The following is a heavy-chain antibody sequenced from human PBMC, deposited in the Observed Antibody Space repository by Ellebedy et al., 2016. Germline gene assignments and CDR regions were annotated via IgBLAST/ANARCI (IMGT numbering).Heavy chain of an antibody. CDR3: ARPYSSGWYY. V-gene: IGHV4-39*01. CDR1: GGSISSSSYY. J-gene: IGHJ4*02. CDR2: IYYSGST. Sequence: SETLSLTCTVSGGSISSSSYYWGWIRQPPGKGLEWIGRIYYSGSTYYNPSLKSRVTISVDTSKNQFPLKLSSVTAADTAVYYCARPYSSGWYYWGQGTLVTVSS. D-gene: IGHD6-19*01.